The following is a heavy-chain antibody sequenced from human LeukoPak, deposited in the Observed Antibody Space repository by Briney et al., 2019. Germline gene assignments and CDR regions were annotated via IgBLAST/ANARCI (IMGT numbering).Heavy chain of an antibody. D-gene: IGHD2-15*01. J-gene: IGHJ4*02. CDR3: ASTSGYCSGGNCYSAFDY. Sequence: SEILSLTCTVSGGSVSTYYWNWIRQPPGKGLEWIGYIYYSGSTNYNPSLKSRLTISVDTSNNQFSLKLSSVTAADTAVYYCASTSGYCSGGNCYSAFDYWGQGTLVTVSS. CDR1: GGSVSTYY. V-gene: IGHV4-59*02. CDR2: IYYSGST.